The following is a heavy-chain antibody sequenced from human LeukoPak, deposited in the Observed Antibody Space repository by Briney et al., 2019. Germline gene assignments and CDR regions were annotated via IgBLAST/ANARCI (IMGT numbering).Heavy chain of an antibody. J-gene: IGHJ5*02. CDR1: GFTFSDYY. Sequence: PGGSLRLSCAASGFTFSDYYMSWIRQAPGKGLEWVSYISSSGSTIYYADSVKGRFTISRDNAKNSLYLQMNSLRAEDTAVYYCAREVVRGYSGYDSGGWFDPWGQGTLVTVSS. CDR3: AREVVRGYSGYDSGGWFDP. D-gene: IGHD5-12*01. V-gene: IGHV3-11*01. CDR2: ISSSGSTI.